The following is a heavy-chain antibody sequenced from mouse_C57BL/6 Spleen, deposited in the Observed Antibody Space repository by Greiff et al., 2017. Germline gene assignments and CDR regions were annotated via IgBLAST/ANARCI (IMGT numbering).Heavy chain of an antibody. CDR3: TTYGISLFAY. CDR1: GFNIKDDY. CDR2: IDPETGDT. D-gene: IGHD1-1*01. J-gene: IGHJ3*01. V-gene: IGHV14-4*01. Sequence: VQLQQSGAELVRPGASVKLSCTASGFNIKDDYMHWVKQRPEQGLEWIGWIDPETGDTEYASKFQGKATITADTSYNTAYLQLSSLTSVDTAVYYCTTYGISLFAYWGQGTLVTVSA.